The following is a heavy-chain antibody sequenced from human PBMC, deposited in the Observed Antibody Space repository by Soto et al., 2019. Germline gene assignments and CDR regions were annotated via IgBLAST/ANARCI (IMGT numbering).Heavy chain of an antibody. CDR3: ARGSYCSGGSCYPHSGFRFDP. CDR2: IGTAGDT. D-gene: IGHD2-15*01. V-gene: IGHV3-13*01. J-gene: IGHJ5*02. CDR1: GFTFSSYD. Sequence: GASVILSCAASGFTFSSYDMHWVRQATGKGLEWVSAIGTAGDTYYPGSVKGRFTISRENAKNSLYLQMNSLRAGDTAVYYCARGSYCSGGSCYPHSGFRFDPWGQGTLVTVSS.